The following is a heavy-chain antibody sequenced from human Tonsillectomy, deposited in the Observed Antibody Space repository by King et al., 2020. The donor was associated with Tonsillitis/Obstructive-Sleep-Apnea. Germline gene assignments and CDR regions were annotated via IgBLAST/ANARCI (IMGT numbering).Heavy chain of an antibody. CDR3: AKAPYQLLEYYYYMDV. Sequence: VQLVESGGGLVQPGGSLRLSCAASGFTFSSYAMSWVRQAPGKGLEWVSAISGSGGSTYYADSVKGRFTISRDNSKNTLYLQMNSLRAEDTAVYYCAKAPYQLLEYYYYMDVWGKGTTVTVSS. D-gene: IGHD2-2*01. CDR1: GFTFSSYA. CDR2: ISGSGGST. J-gene: IGHJ6*03. V-gene: IGHV3-23*04.